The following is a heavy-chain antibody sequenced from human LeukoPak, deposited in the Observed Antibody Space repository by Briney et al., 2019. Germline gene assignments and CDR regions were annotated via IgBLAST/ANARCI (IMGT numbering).Heavy chain of an antibody. CDR1: GFTFSSYA. Sequence: GGSLRLSCAASGFTFSSYAMSWVRQAPGKGLEWVSGIGGSGGSTFYADSVKGRFTISRDNAKNSLYLQMNSLRAEDTAVYYCARGGYSYGSWGQGTLVTVSS. CDR3: ARGGYSYGS. CDR2: IGGSGGST. J-gene: IGHJ5*02. V-gene: IGHV3-23*01. D-gene: IGHD5-18*01.